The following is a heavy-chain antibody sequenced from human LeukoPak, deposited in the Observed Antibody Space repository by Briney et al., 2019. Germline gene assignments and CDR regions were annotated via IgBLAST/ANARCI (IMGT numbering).Heavy chain of an antibody. Sequence: GGSLRLSCAASGFTFSSYEMNWVRQAPGKGLEWVSYSTSSGSTKYYADSVKGRFTISRDNAKNSLFLQMSSLRAEDTAVYYCARVQPDSSSWYGHAFDIWGPGTLVAVSS. CDR2: STSSGSTK. D-gene: IGHD6-13*01. V-gene: IGHV3-48*03. CDR1: GFTFSSYE. J-gene: IGHJ3*02. CDR3: ARVQPDSSSWYGHAFDI.